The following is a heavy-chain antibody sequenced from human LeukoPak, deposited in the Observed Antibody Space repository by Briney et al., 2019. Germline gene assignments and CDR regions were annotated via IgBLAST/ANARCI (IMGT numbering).Heavy chain of an antibody. Sequence: GGSLRLSCAASGFTFDDYGMSWVRQAPGKGLEWVSGINWNGGSTGYADSVKGRFTISRDNAKNSLYLQMNSLRAEETALYYCASGRHCSGGSCYSFDYWGQGTLVTVSS. CDR2: INWNGGST. CDR3: ASGRHCSGGSCYSFDY. D-gene: IGHD2-15*01. CDR1: GFTFDDYG. V-gene: IGHV3-20*04. J-gene: IGHJ4*02.